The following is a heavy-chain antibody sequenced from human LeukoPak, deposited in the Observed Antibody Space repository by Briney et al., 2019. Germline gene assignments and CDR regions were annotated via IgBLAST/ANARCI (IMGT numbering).Heavy chain of an antibody. J-gene: IGHJ6*02. CDR1: GGSFSGYY. CDR2: INHSGST. CDR3: ARGRGYCSGGSCYTGYYYYYGMDV. Sequence: SETLSLTCAVYGGSFSGYYWSWIRQPPGKGLEWIGEINHSGSTNYNPSLRSRATISVDTSKNQFSLKLGSVTAAGTAVYYCARGRGYCSGGSCYTGYYYYYGMDVWGQGTTVTVSS. D-gene: IGHD2-15*01. V-gene: IGHV4-34*01.